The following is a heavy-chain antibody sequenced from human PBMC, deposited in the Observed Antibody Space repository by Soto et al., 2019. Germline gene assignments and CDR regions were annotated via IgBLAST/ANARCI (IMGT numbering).Heavy chain of an antibody. CDR2: IIAILGKA. J-gene: IGHJ3*01. Sequence: QVQLVQSGAEVKKPGSSVKVSCKASGGTFSSYAISWVRQAHGQGLEWMGGIIAILGKANYAEKFQGRVTITADESTSTAYMELSSLRSEDTAVYYCARERGGAIIVGVTGTFDVWGQGTLVTVSS. CDR1: GGTFSSYA. D-gene: IGHD3-22*01. V-gene: IGHV1-69*01. CDR3: ARERGGAIIVGVTGTFDV.